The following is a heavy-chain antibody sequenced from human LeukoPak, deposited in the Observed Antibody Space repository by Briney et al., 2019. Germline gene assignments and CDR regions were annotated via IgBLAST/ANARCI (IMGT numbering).Heavy chain of an antibody. CDR1: GGSFSGYY. V-gene: IGHV4-34*01. J-gene: IGHJ6*03. Sequence: SETLSLTCAVYGGSFSGYYWSWIRQPPGKGLERIGEINHSGSTNYNPSLKSRVTISVDTSKNQFSLKLSSVTAADTAVYSCARGYGDYVRYYMDVWGKGTTVTVSS. CDR2: INHSGST. D-gene: IGHD4-17*01. CDR3: ARGYGDYVRYYMDV.